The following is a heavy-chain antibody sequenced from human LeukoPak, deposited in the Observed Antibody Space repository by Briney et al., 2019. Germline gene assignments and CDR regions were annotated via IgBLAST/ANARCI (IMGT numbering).Heavy chain of an antibody. CDR2: IYTSWST. D-gene: IGHD4-23*01. CDR3: ASPVVTREGYYYM. J-gene: IGHJ6*03. CDR1: GGSISSGSYH. V-gene: IGHV4-61*02. Sequence: PSETLSLTCTASGGSISSGSYHWSWIRQPAGKGLEWIGRIYTSWSTNYNPSLKRRVPISVDTSKNQFSQKLSSVTAADTAVYYCASPVVTREGYYYM.